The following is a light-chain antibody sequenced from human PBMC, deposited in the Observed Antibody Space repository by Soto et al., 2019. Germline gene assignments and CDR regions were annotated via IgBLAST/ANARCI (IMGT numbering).Light chain of an antibody. CDR1: QSMRSW. J-gene: IGKJ4*01. CDR3: QQYNPYPLT. V-gene: IGKV1-5*01. CDR2: DAS. Sequence: DIQMTQSPSTLAASVGDRVTITCRASQSMRSWLAWYQHKPGKPPKVLLYDASSLASGVPSRYIGSGSGTEFNLTISRLQPDDFASYYCQQYNPYPLTFGGGTKVEIK.